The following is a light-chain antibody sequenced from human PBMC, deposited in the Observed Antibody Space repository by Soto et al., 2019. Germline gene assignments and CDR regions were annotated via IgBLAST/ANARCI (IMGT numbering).Light chain of an antibody. CDR3: QQANSFPFT. CDR1: QDISNY. Sequence: DIQMTQSPSSLSASVGDRFTITCQSSQDISNYLNWYQQKPGKAPKLLIYDASNLETGVPSRFSGSGSGTDFTLTISSLQPEDFATYYCQQANSFPFTFGQGTRLEIK. J-gene: IGKJ5*01. CDR2: DAS. V-gene: IGKV1-33*01.